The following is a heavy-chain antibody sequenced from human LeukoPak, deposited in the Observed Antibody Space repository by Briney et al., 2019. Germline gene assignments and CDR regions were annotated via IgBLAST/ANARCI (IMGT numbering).Heavy chain of an antibody. CDR3: ARDRGSWFGELSYYFDY. V-gene: IGHV3-30*04. D-gene: IGHD3-10*01. J-gene: IGHJ4*02. CDR2: ISYDGSNK. Sequence: GGSLRLSCAASGFTFSSYAMHWVRQAPGKGLEWVAVISYDGSNKYYADSVKGRFTISRDNSKNTLYLQMNSLRAEDTAVYYCARDRGSWFGELSYYFDYWGQGTLVTVSS. CDR1: GFTFSSYA.